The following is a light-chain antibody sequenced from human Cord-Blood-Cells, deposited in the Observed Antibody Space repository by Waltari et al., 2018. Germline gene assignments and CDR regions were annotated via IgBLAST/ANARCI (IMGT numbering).Light chain of an antibody. CDR1: SSDVGGYNY. CDR3: SSYTSSSTLV. CDR2: DVS. V-gene: IGLV2-14*01. Sequence: QSALTQPAPVSGSPGQSITLSCTGTSSDVGGYNYVSWYQQHPGKAPKRMIYDVSNRPSGVSNRVSGSKSGNTASLTISGLQAEDEADYYCSSYTSSSTLVFGGGTKLTVL. J-gene: IGLJ2*01.